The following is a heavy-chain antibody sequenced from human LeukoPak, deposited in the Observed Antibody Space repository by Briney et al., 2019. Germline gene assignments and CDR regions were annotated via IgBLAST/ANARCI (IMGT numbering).Heavy chain of an antibody. Sequence: PSGTLSLTCAVSGGSISSSNWWSWVRQPPGKGLEWIGEIYHSGSTNYNPSPKSRVTISVDKSKNQFSLKLSSVTAADTAVYYCARVRDCSGGSCYSRPFDYWGQGTLVTVSS. V-gene: IGHV4-4*02. CDR2: IYHSGST. J-gene: IGHJ4*02. CDR1: GGSISSSNW. D-gene: IGHD2-15*01. CDR3: ARVRDCSGGSCYSRPFDY.